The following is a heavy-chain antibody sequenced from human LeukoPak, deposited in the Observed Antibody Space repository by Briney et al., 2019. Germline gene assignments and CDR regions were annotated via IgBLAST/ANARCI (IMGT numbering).Heavy chain of an antibody. CDR3: ARGWSYAPDGY. D-gene: IGHD2-2*01. V-gene: IGHV1-8*03. CDR1: GHTFTSYD. Sequence: ASVKVSCKASGHTFTSYDINWVRQATGQGLEWMGWINPNSGTTGYAQKFQGRVTITTNTSISTAYMELSSLRSEGTAVYYCARGWSYAPDGYWGQGTLVTVP. J-gene: IGHJ4*02. CDR2: INPNSGTT.